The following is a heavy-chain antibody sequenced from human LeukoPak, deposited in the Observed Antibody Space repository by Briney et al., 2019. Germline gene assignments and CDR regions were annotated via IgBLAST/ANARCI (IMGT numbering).Heavy chain of an antibody. V-gene: IGHV4-59*06. CDR1: GGSISSYY. D-gene: IGHD3-10*01. J-gene: IGHJ4*02. Sequence: SETLSLTCTVSGGSISSYYWSWIRQHPGKGLEWIGYIYYSGSTYYNPSLKSRVTISVDTSKNQFSLKLSSVTAADTAVYYCASLIGGSGSYYEDYWGQGTLVTVSS. CDR3: ASLIGGSGSYYEDY. CDR2: IYYSGST.